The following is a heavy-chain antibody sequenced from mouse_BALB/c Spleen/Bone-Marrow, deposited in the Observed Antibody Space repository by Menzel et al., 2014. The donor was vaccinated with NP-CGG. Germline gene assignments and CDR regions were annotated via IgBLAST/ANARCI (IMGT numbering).Heavy chain of an antibody. V-gene: IGHV6-6*02. CDR2: IRLKSNNYAT. D-gene: IGHD1-1*01. Sequence: EVKVVESGGGLVQPGGSMKLSCVASGFTFSNYWMNWVRQSPEKGLEWVAEIRLKSNNYATHYAESVKGRFTISRDDSKSSVYLQMNNLRAEDTGIYYCTRQPYYGYFDYWGQGTTLTVSS. CDR1: GFTFSNYW. J-gene: IGHJ2*01. CDR3: TRQPYYGYFDY.